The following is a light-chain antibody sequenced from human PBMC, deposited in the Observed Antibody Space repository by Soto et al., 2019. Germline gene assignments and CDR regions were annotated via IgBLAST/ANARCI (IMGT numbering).Light chain of an antibody. J-gene: IGLJ3*02. V-gene: IGLV2-23*01. CDR2: EGS. CDR1: SSDVGSYNL. Sequence: QSALTQPASVSGSPGQSITISGTGTSSDVGSYNLVSWYQQHPGKAPKLMIYEGSKRPSGVSNRFSGSKSGNTASLTISGLQAEDEADYYCCSYAGSSTWVFGGGTKLPVL. CDR3: CSYAGSSTWV.